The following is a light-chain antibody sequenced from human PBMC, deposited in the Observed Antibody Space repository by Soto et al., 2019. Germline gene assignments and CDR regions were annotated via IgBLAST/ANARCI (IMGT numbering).Light chain of an antibody. CDR3: LQYSTWPPLYT. J-gene: IGKJ2*01. CDR1: QSVSSY. V-gene: IGKV3-15*01. CDR2: DAS. Sequence: EIVMTQSPATLSVSLGERVTLSCRASQSVSSYLAWYQQKPGQAPRLLISDASTRATDIPDRFSGSGSATDFTLTISSLQSTDLVVYYCLQYSTWPPLYTFGQGTKLEIK.